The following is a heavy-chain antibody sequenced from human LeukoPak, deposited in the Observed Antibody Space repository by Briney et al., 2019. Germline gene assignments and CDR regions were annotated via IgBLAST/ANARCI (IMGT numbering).Heavy chain of an antibody. CDR2: IKQDGSEK. J-gene: IGHJ4*02. Sequence: PGGSLRLSCAASGFTFSSYWMSWVRQAPGKGLEWVANIKQDGSEKNYADSVKGRFTISRDNAKNSLFLQMNSLRAEDTAIYYCASGAGWESGYWGQGTLVTVSS. CDR3: ASGAGWESGY. V-gene: IGHV3-7*01. D-gene: IGHD1-26*01. CDR1: GFTFSSYW.